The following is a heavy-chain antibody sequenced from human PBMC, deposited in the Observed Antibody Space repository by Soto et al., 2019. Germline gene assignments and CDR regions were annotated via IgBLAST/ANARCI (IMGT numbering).Heavy chain of an antibody. J-gene: IGHJ6*02. CDR1: GGSFSGYN. Sequence: QVQLQQWGAGLLKPSETLSLTCAVSGGSFSGYNWSWIRQPPGTGMEWIGESNHSGRTNYNPSLKSGFIIPVVTHKNHYPLQLSSVTAVHTAVYYCARGWRWRRGYYVPLDYYYGMDVWGPGSTVTVCS. CDR3: ARGWRWRRGYYVPLDYYYGMDV. D-gene: IGHD3-3*01. CDR2: SNHSGRT. V-gene: IGHV4-34*01.